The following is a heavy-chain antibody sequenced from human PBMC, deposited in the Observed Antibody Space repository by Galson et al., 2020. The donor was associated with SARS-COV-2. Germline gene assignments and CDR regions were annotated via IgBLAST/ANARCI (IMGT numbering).Heavy chain of an antibody. CDR1: GFTFSNYA. Sequence: GGSLRLSCLASGFTFSNYAMFWVRQAPGKGLEYVSVIKSSGGDTYYGESVKGRFVISRDNSRDTLFLQMNALRSEDTAVYYCVLLGTRFLGESHLDSWGQGTRVTVSS. CDR2: IKSSGGDT. V-gene: IGHV3-64D*06. J-gene: IGHJ4*02. D-gene: IGHD1-26*01. CDR3: VLLGTRFLGESHLDS.